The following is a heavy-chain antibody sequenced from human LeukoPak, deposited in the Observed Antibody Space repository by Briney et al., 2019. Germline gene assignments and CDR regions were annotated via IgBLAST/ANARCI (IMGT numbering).Heavy chain of an antibody. CDR3: ARDWRGGRDY. Sequence: PGGSLRLSCAASGFTFSSYWMSWVRQAPGKGLEWVANIKQEGSEKYYVDSVEGRFTISRDNAKNSLYLQMNSLRDEDTAVYYCARDWRGGRDYWGQGTLVTVSS. D-gene: IGHD3-16*01. J-gene: IGHJ4*02. CDR1: GFTFSSYW. V-gene: IGHV3-7*04. CDR2: IKQEGSEK.